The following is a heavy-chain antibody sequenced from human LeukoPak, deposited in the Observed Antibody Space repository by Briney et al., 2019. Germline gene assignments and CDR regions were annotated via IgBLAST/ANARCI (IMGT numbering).Heavy chain of an antibody. CDR2: ISSTSTYI. D-gene: IGHD6-13*01. CDR1: GFIFSRYT. Sequence: PGGSLRLSCAASGFIFSRYTMNSGRQAPGKGLEWVSSISSTSTYIYYADSVKGRFTISRDNAKKSLYLQMNSLRADDTAVYYCTRDEDEELVRDYWGQGTLVTVSS. V-gene: IGHV3-21*01. CDR3: TRDEDEELVRDY. J-gene: IGHJ4*02.